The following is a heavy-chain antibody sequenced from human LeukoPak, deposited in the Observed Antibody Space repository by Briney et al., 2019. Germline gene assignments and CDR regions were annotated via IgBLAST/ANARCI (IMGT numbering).Heavy chain of an antibody. CDR2: IYYSGST. CDR1: GGSISSYY. V-gene: IGHV4-59*01. J-gene: IGHJ6*02. D-gene: IGHD3-10*01. CDR3: ASSPYGSGSYRPYYYYGMDV. Sequence: PSETLSLTCTVSGGSISSYYWSWIRQPPGKGLEWIGYIYYSGSTNYNPSLKSRVTISVDTSKNQFSLKLSSVTAADTAVYYCASSPYGSGSYRPYYYYGMDVWGQGTTVTVSS.